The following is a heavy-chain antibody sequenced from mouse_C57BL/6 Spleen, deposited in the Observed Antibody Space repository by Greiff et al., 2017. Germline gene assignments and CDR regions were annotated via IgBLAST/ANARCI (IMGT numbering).Heavy chain of an antibody. CDR1: GYTFTSYW. J-gene: IGHJ1*03. Sequence: QVQLQQPGAELVKPGASVKMSCKASGYTFTSYWITWVKQRPGQGLEWIGDIYPGSGSTNYNEKFKSKATLTVDKSSSTAYMQLSSLTSEDSAVYCGASLYGDGRWYYGVRGTGTTVTVST. CDR2: IYPGSGST. CDR3: ASLYGDGRWYYGV. D-gene: IGHD2-13*01. V-gene: IGHV1-55*01.